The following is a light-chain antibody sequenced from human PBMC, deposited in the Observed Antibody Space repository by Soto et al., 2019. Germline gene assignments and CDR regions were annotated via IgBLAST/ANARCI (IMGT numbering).Light chain of an antibody. CDR2: EVS. CDR3: SSYTTTNTYV. Sequence: QSVLTQPASVSGSPGQSITISCTGTSSDVGGYNYVSWYQRHPGKAPKLIIYEVSNRPSGVSSRFSGSKSGNTASLTISGLQAGDEADYYCSSYTTTNTYVFGAGTKVTVL. J-gene: IGLJ1*01. V-gene: IGLV2-14*01. CDR1: SSDVGGYNY.